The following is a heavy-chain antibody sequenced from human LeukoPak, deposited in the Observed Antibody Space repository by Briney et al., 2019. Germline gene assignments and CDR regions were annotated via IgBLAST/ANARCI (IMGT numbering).Heavy chain of an antibody. CDR1: GGTFSSYA. D-gene: IGHD3-10*01. CDR3: ARDANNYYGSGSYYPPLGY. J-gene: IGHJ4*02. V-gene: IGHV1-69*01. CDR2: IIPIFSTA. Sequence: SVKVSCKASGGTFSSYAISWVRQAPGQGLEWMGGIIPIFSTANYAQKFQGRVTITADESTSTAYMELSSLRSEDTAVYYCARDANNYYGSGSYYPPLGYWGQGTLVTVSS.